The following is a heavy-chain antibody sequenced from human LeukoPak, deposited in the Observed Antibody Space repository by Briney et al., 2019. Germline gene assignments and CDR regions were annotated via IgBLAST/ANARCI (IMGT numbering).Heavy chain of an antibody. CDR2: ISAYNGNT. Sequence: GASVRVSCKASGYTLSIYGFSWVRQAPGQGLEWMGWISAYNGNTNYAQKRQGRVTMTTDTSTSTAYMELRSLRSDDTAVDYCARKAGYYYMDVWGKGTTVTVSS. D-gene: IGHD3-10*01. CDR3: ARKAGYYYMDV. CDR1: GYTLSIYG. J-gene: IGHJ6*03. V-gene: IGHV1-18*01.